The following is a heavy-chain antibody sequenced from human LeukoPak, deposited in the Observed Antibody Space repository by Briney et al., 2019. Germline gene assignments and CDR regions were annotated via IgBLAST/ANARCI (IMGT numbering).Heavy chain of an antibody. CDR3: ARDKSSGALGY. J-gene: IGHJ4*02. CDR1: GFTFSSYS. V-gene: IGHV3-21*01. D-gene: IGHD3-22*01. Sequence: GGSLRLSCTASGFTFSSYSMNWVRQAPGKGLEWVSSISTSSSYKYYADSLKGRSTISRDNAKNSLYLQMNSLRAEDTAVYYCARDKSSGALGYWGQGTLVTVSS. CDR2: ISTSSSYK.